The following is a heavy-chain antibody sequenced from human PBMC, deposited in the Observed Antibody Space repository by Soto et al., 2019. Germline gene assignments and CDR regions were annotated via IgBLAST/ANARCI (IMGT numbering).Heavy chain of an antibody. Sequence: QLQLVESGGGVVQPGRSLRLSCAASGFTFSDYGMHWVRQAPGTGLEWVAVISYDGSDEYYADSVKGRFTISRDNSKNRLYLQMNSLRAEDTAVYYCATMERLFDYWGQGTLVTVSS. CDR1: GFTFSDYG. J-gene: IGHJ4*02. V-gene: IGHV3-30*03. CDR3: ATMERLFDY. D-gene: IGHD3-3*01. CDR2: ISYDGSDE.